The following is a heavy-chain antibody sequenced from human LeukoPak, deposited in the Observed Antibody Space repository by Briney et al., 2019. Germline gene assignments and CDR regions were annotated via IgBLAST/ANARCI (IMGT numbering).Heavy chain of an antibody. CDR2: INHSGST. J-gene: IGHJ4*02. V-gene: IGHV4-34*01. Sequence: PSETLSLTCAVYGGSFSGFYWSWIRQPPGKGLEWIGEINHSGSTNYNPSLKGRVTISVDTSKNQFSLKLSSVTAADTAVYYCARVGVYSYGYFDYWGQGTLVTVSS. CDR1: GGSFSGFY. CDR3: ARVGVYSYGYFDY. D-gene: IGHD5-18*01.